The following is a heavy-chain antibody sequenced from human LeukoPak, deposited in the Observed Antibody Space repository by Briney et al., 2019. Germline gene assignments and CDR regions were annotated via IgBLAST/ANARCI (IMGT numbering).Heavy chain of an antibody. D-gene: IGHD1-20*01. CDR1: GGSISSYY. V-gene: IGHV4-59*01. CDR3: ARVDTLTGTSFDY. J-gene: IGHJ4*02. CDR2: IYYSGST. Sequence: SETLSLTCTVSGGSISSYYWSWIRQPPGKGLEWIGYIYYSGSTNYNPSLKSRVTISVDTSKNQFSLKLSSATAADTAVYYCARVDTLTGTSFDYWGQGTLVTVSS.